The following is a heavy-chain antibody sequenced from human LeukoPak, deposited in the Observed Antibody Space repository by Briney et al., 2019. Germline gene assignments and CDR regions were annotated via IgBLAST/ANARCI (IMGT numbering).Heavy chain of an antibody. CDR2: IIPILGIA. D-gene: IGHD6-6*01. J-gene: IGHJ5*02. V-gene: IGHV1-69*04. Sequence: GASVKVSCKASGYTFTGYYMHWVRQAPGQGLEWMGRIIPILGIANYAQKFQGRVTITADKSTSTAYMELSSLRSEDTAVYYCARETIAARPDWFDPWGQGTLVTVSS. CDR3: ARETIAARPDWFDP. CDR1: GYTFTGYY.